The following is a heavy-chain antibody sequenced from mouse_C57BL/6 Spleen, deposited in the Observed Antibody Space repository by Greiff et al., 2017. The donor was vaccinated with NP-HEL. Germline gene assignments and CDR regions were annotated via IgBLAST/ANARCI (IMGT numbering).Heavy chain of an antibody. CDR2: ISGGGGNT. Sequence: EVKLVESGGGLVKPGGSLKLSCAASGFTFSSYTMSWVRQTPEKRLEWVATISGGGGNTYYPDSVKGRFTISRDNAKNTLYLQMSSLRSEDTALYYCARREGYYIDYGGQGTTLTVSS. CDR3: ARREGYYIDY. CDR1: GFTFSSYT. V-gene: IGHV5-9*01. J-gene: IGHJ2*01.